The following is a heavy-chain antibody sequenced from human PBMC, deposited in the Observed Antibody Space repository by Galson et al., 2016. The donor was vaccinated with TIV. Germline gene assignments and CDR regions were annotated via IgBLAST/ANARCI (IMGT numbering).Heavy chain of an antibody. CDR2: LNPDSGAT. J-gene: IGHJ4*02. V-gene: IGHV1-2*02. CDR3: ARVNWARAFDY. D-gene: IGHD7-27*01. CDR1: GYIFINYY. Sequence: SVKVSCKASGYIFINYYIHWVRQAPGQGLEWLGWLNPDSGATQCAQKFQGRVTMTRDTSISTAYMELRRLISDDTAVYYCARVNWARAFDYWGQGTQVTVSS.